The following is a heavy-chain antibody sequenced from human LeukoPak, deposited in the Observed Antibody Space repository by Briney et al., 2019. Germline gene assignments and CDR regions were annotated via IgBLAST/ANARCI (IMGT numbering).Heavy chain of an antibody. J-gene: IGHJ5*02. Sequence: GASVKVSCKASGYTFTSYYMHWVRQAPGQGLEWMGIINPSGGSTSYAQKFQGRVTMTRDTSTSTVYMELSSLRSEDTAVYDCARGPHIGYCSSTSCLPLFDPWGQGTLVTVSS. CDR3: ARGPHIGYCSSTSCLPLFDP. D-gene: IGHD2-2*01. CDR2: INPSGGST. CDR1: GYTFTSYY. V-gene: IGHV1-46*01.